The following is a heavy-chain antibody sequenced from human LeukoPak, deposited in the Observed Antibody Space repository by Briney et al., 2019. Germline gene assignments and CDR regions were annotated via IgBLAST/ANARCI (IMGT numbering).Heavy chain of an antibody. Sequence: GGSLRLSCAASGFTFSSYSMNWVRQAPGKGLEWVSSISSSSSYIYYADSVKGRFTISRDSAKNSLYLQMNSLRAEDTAVYYCARTMVRGVPYYMDVWGKGTKVTVSS. CDR3: ARTMVRGVPYYMDV. V-gene: IGHV3-21*01. CDR2: ISSSSSYI. J-gene: IGHJ6*03. CDR1: GFTFSSYS. D-gene: IGHD3-10*01.